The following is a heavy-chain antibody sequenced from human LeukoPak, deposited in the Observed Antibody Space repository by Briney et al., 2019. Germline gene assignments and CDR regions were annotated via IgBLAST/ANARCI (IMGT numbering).Heavy chain of an antibody. CDR1: GFTFSNYG. CDR2: LSYDGEHK. D-gene: IGHD6-6*01. CDR3: VKASSSSPQYNWFNA. V-gene: IGHV3-30*18. J-gene: IGHJ5*02. Sequence: GGSLRLSCAASGFTFSNYGMHWVRQAPGKGLEWVAVLSYDGEHKNYADSVKGRFTISRDNSKNTLYLQMNSLRAEDTALYYCVKASSSSPQYNWFNAWGQGTLVTVSS.